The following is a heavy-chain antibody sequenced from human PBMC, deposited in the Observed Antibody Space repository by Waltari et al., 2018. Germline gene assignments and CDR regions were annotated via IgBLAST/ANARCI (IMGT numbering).Heavy chain of an antibody. CDR3: ARVEQQLLSIYFDY. D-gene: IGHD6-13*01. J-gene: IGHJ4*02. CDR2: IYYSGST. V-gene: IGHV4-30-4*08. CDR1: GGSISSGDYY. Sequence: QVQLQESGPGLVKPSQTLSLTCTVSGGSISSGDYYWSWIRQPPGKGLEWIGYIYYSGSTYYNPFLKSRVTISVDTSKNQFALKLSSVTAADTAVYYCARVEQQLLSIYFDYWGQGTLVTVSS.